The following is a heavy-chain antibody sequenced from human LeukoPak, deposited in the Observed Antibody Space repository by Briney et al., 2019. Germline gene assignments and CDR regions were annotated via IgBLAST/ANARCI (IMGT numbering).Heavy chain of an antibody. D-gene: IGHD3-22*01. Sequence: PGGSLRLSCAASGFTFSSFALSWVRHAPGKGLEWVSAISGSGVGTYYADSVKGRFTISRDNSKNTLYLQMTGLRAEDTAVYYCAKVLHYYDDNTNPGYWGRGTLVTVSS. V-gene: IGHV3-23*01. J-gene: IGHJ4*02. CDR2: ISGSGVGT. CDR1: GFTFSSFA. CDR3: AKVLHYYDDNTNPGY.